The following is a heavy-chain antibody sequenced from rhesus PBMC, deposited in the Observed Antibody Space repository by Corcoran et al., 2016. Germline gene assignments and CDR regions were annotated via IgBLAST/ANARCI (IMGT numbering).Heavy chain of an antibody. J-gene: IGHJ5-1*01. CDR1: CGSISGYYY. CDR3: ARDGVLKTFDV. Sequence: QVKLQQLGEGLMKPSETLSLTCAGYCGSISGYYYLSWILQAPGKGLEGIGKIDGTSAGTTSIPSLKNRVTISKDTSKNQFSLKVSSVTAADTAVYYCARDGVLKTFDVWGPGVLVTVSS. V-gene: IGHV4-73*01. CDR2: IDGTSAGT. D-gene: IGHD3-22*01.